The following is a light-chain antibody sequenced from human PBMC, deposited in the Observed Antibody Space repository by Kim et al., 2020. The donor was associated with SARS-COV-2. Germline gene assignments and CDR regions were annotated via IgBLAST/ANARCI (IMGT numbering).Light chain of an antibody. V-gene: IGKV1-39*01. CDR2: TTS. Sequence: GDTVTITCRASRDIRNYLNWYQQKPGKAPELLIYTTSSLQAGVHSRFSGSGSGTDFSLTITSLQPEDFATYYCQQSYITPYTFGQGTKLEI. CDR3: QQSYITPYT. CDR1: RDIRNY. J-gene: IGKJ2*01.